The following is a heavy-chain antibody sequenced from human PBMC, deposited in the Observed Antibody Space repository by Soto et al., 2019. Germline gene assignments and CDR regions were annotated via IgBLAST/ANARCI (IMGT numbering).Heavy chain of an antibody. V-gene: IGHV3-33*01. D-gene: IGHD5-18*01. CDR2: IWHDGRNT. Sequence: QVQLVESGGGVVQPGTSLRLSCAASGFTFSNSAMHWVRQAAGKGLEWVAVIWHDGRNTYSADSVKGRVTISRDNSKNTLFLEVNSLTVADTAVYYCATGAGGSWILGSWGQGTLVTVSS. CDR3: ATGAGGSWILGS. CDR1: GFTFSNSA. J-gene: IGHJ4*02.